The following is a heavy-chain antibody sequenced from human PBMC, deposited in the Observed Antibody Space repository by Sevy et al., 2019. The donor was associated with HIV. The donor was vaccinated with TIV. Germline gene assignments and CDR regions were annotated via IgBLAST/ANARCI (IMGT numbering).Heavy chain of an antibody. CDR1: GYTLTKLS. V-gene: IGHV1-24*01. CDR3: TTVGLRYYSGSSSYQGDWFDP. CDR2: FAPQYGET. Sequence: ASVKVSCKVSGYTLTKLSIHWVRQAPGKGLEWMGEFAPQYGETIYAQRFQGRLTMTEDTSPDTPFMELSSLTSEDTAIYYCTTVGLRYYSGSSSYQGDWFDPWGQGTLVTVSS. J-gene: IGHJ5*02. D-gene: IGHD2-15*01.